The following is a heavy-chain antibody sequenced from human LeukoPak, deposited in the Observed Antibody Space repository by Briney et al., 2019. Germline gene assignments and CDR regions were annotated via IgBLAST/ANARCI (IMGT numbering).Heavy chain of an antibody. J-gene: IGHJ5*02. CDR1: GFTFSSYW. D-gene: IGHD3-10*01. Sequence: PGGSLRLSCAASGFTFSSYWMSWVRQAPGKGLEWVANIKQDGSEKYYVDSVKGRFTISRDNAKNSLYLQMNSLRAEDTAVYYCARRRITMVRGVIITDWFDPWGQGTLVTVSS. V-gene: IGHV3-7*01. CDR3: ARRRITMVRGVIITDWFDP. CDR2: IKQDGSEK.